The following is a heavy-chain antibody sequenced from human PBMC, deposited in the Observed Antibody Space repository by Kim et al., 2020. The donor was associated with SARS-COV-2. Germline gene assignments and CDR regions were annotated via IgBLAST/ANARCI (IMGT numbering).Heavy chain of an antibody. V-gene: IGHV3-21*01. CDR2: ISSSSSYI. D-gene: IGHD4-4*01. CDR3: ARDPLLMTTPGDAFDI. CDR1: GFTFSSYS. Sequence: GGSLRLSCAASGFTFSSYSMNWVRQAPGKGLEWVSSISSSSSYIYYADSVKGRFTISRDNAKNSLYLQMNSLRAEDTAVYYCARDPLLMTTPGDAFDIWGQGTMVTVSS. J-gene: IGHJ3*02.